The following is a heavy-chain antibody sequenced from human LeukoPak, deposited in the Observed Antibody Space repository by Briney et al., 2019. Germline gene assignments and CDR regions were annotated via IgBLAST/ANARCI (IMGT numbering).Heavy chain of an antibody. CDR3: ARDVWTYSGEAFDY. D-gene: IGHD5-12*01. V-gene: IGHV3-7*01. Sequence: GGSLRLSCAASGNTFNDNWMSWVRQAPGKGLEWVANIKEDGSVKYYVDSVKGRFSISRDNAKSSLYLQMSSLRAEDTAVYYCARDVWTYSGEAFDYWGQGALVTVSS. J-gene: IGHJ4*02. CDR2: IKEDGSVK. CDR1: GNTFNDNW.